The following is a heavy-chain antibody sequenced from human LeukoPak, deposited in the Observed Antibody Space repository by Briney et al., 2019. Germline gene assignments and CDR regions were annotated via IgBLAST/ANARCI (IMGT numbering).Heavy chain of an antibody. D-gene: IGHD3-10*01. Sequence: PSETLSLTCTVSGGSISSYYWSWIRQPPGKGLEWIGYIYYSGSTNYNPSLKSRVTISVDTSKNQFSLKLSSATATDTAVYYCARIRRIRIWFGDLRFLPSNWFDPWGQGTLVTVSS. CDR1: GGSISSYY. CDR3: ARIRRIRIWFGDLRFLPSNWFDP. CDR2: IYYSGST. V-gene: IGHV4-59*08. J-gene: IGHJ5*02.